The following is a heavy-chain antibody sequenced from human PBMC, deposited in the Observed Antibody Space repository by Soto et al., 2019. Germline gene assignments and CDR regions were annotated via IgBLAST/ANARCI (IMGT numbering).Heavy chain of an antibody. V-gene: IGHV4-59*08. CDR3: VSAYNYYDSSGYSGYFDY. D-gene: IGHD3-22*01. CDR1: GGSISSYY. J-gene: IGHJ4*02. Sequence: KPSETLSLTCTVSGGSISSYYWSWIRQPPGKGLEWIGYIYYSGSTNYNPSLKSRVTISVDTSKNQFSLKLSSVTAADTAVYYCVSAYNYYDSSGYSGYFDYWGQGTLVTVSS. CDR2: IYYSGST.